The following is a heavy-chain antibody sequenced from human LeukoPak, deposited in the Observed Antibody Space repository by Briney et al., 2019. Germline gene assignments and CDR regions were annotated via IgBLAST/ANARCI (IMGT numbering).Heavy chain of an antibody. Sequence: GASVKVSCKASGYTFTSCDINWVRQATGQGLEWMGWMNPNSGNTGYAQKFQGRVTMTRNTSISTAYMELSSLRSEDTAVYYCARCYDILTGYYTYGMDVWGQGTTVTVSS. CDR1: GYTFTSCD. D-gene: IGHD3-9*01. J-gene: IGHJ6*02. CDR3: ARCYDILTGYYTYGMDV. CDR2: MNPNSGNT. V-gene: IGHV1-8*01.